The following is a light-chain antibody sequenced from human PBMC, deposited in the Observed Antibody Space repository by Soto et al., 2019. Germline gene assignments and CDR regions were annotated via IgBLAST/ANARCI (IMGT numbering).Light chain of an antibody. Sequence: IQMTQSPSSLSASVGDRVIITCRSDHSINTYLNWYQQRPGKVPKLLIYAASTLQSGVPSRVRGSGSGRVFTLTINSLQPEDVATYYCQQSDSTLGTCGRGTRVEI. J-gene: IGKJ2*01. CDR2: AAS. V-gene: IGKV1-39*01. CDR3: QQSDSTLGT. CDR1: HSINTY.